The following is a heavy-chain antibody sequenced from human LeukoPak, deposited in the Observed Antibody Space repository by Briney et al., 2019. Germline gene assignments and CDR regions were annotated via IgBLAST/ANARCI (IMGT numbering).Heavy chain of an antibody. Sequence: PSGTLSLTCAVSGGSISSSNWWSWVRQPPGKGLEWIGEIYHSGSTNYNPSPKSRVTISRDKSRNQFSLKLSSVTAADTAVYYCASSDYYYAMDVWGQGTTVTVSS. CDR1: GGSISSSNW. CDR3: ASSDYYYAMDV. J-gene: IGHJ6*02. V-gene: IGHV4-4*02. D-gene: IGHD3-10*01. CDR2: IYHSGST.